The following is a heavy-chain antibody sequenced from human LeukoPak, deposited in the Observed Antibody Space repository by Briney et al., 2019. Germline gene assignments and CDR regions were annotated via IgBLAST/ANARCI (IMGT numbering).Heavy chain of an antibody. D-gene: IGHD2-8*01. CDR3: AKDQMVAKGYYYYYYMDV. Sequence: PGGSLRLSCAASGFTFSSYAMSWVRQAPGKGLEWVSAISGSGGSTYYADSVKGRFTISRDNSKNTLYLQMNSLRAEDTAVYYCAKDQMVAKGYYYYYYMDVWGKGTTVTVSS. CDR1: GFTFSSYA. J-gene: IGHJ6*03. V-gene: IGHV3-23*01. CDR2: ISGSGGST.